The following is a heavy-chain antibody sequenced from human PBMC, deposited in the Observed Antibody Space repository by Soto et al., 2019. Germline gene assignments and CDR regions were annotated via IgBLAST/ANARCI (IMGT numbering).Heavy chain of an antibody. CDR2: IWYDGSNK. J-gene: IGHJ6*02. CDR1: GFTFSSYG. CDR3: ARSQSLNWDWLLPDGPYYYGMDV. D-gene: IGHD3-9*01. V-gene: IGHV3-33*01. Sequence: PGGSLRLSCAASGFTFSSYGMHWVRQAPGKGLEWVAVIWYDGSNKYYADSVKGRFTISRDNSKNTLYLQMNSLRAEDTAVYYCARSQSLNWDWLLPDGPYYYGMDVWGQGTTVTVSS.